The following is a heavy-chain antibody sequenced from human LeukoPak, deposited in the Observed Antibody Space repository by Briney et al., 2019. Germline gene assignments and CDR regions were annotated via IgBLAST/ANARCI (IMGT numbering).Heavy chain of an antibody. V-gene: IGHV3-21*04. CDR1: GFTFSDYT. CDR2: ISSSSSYI. CDR3: ARRAGAYSHPYDY. Sequence: HGGSLRLSCAASGFTFSDYTINWVRQTPGKGLEWVSSISSSSSYIYYADSVKGRFTISRDNAKNSLYLQMNSLRAEDTAVYYCARRAGAYSHPYDYWGQGTLVTVSS. D-gene: IGHD4/OR15-4a*01. J-gene: IGHJ4*02.